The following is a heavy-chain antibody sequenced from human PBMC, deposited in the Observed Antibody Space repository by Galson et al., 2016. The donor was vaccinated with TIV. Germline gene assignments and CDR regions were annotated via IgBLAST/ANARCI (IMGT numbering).Heavy chain of an antibody. CDR3: AREGRDGYNPYFDY. Sequence: SLRLSCAASGFTFSIYNMNWVRQAPGKGLEWISYISTTSSLIYYADSVRGRFTISRDNAKNSLYLQMNSLRADDTAVYYCAREGRDGYNPYFDYWGQGTPVTVSS. V-gene: IGHV3-48*01. D-gene: IGHD5-24*01. CDR2: ISTTSSLI. J-gene: IGHJ4*02. CDR1: GFTFSIYN.